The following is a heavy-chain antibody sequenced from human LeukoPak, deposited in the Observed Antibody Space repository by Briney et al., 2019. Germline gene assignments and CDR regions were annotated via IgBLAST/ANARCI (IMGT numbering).Heavy chain of an antibody. D-gene: IGHD3-22*01. CDR3: AREVQDYYDSSGYCDAFDI. CDR2: INPNSGGT. CDR1: GYTFTGYY. V-gene: IGHV1-2*04. Sequence: GASVKVSCKASGYTFTGYYMRWVRQAPGQGLEWMGWINPNSGGTNYAQKFQGWVTMTRDTSISTAYMELSRLRSDDTAVYYCAREVQDYYDSSGYCDAFDIWGQGTMVTVSS. J-gene: IGHJ3*02.